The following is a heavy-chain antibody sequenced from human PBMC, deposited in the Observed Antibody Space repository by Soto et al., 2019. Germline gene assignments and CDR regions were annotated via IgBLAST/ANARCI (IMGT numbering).Heavy chain of an antibody. CDR3: ARNGAYSSSQFGMDV. D-gene: IGHD6-13*01. CDR2: IVTIFGTA. J-gene: IGHJ6*02. V-gene: IGHV1-69*01. Sequence: QVQLVQSGADVKKPGSSVKVSCKASGGTLSYNAFSWVRQAPGQGLEWMGGIVTIFGTANHAQKFQGSVTITADESTSTAYMELSRPRSEDTAVYYCARNGAYSSSQFGMDVWGQGTTVTVS. CDR1: GGTLSYNA.